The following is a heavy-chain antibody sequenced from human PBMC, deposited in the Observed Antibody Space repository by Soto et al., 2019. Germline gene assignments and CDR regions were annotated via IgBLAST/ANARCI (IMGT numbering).Heavy chain of an antibody. CDR1: GFTFSGHW. V-gene: IGHV3-74*03. J-gene: IGHJ3*02. CDR3: AREAGYCSRTSCYRRAFDT. CDR2: INTDGGSS. Sequence: EVQLVESGGDLVQPGGYLRLSCAASGFTFSGHWMHWVRQVPGKGLEWVSRINTDGGSSAYADSVKGRFTISRDNAKNTLYLQVNGLRAEDTAVYYCAREAGYCSRTSCYRRAFDTWGQGTTVTVSS. D-gene: IGHD2-2*01.